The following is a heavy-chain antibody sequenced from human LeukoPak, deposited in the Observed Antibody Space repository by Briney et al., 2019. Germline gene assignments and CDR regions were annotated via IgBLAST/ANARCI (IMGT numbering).Heavy chain of an antibody. CDR3: ASTTRIAARPRTYYYYYYMDV. D-gene: IGHD6-6*01. CDR2: INSDGSSP. CDR1: GFTFSNYW. J-gene: IGHJ6*03. Sequence: PGGSLRLSCAASGFTFSNYWMHWVRQAPGKGLVWVSRINSDGSSPSYADYVKGRFTISRDNAKNTLYLQLNSLRAEDTAVYYCASTTRIAARPRTYYYYYYMDVWGKGTTVTVSS. V-gene: IGHV3-74*01.